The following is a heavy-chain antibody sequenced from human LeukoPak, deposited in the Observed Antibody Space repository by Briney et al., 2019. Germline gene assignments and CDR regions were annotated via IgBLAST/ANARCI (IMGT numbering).Heavy chain of an antibody. Sequence: GGSLRLSCAASGFTFSTYAMSWVRQTPGKGLEWVSDIRGSGGSTNYADSVKGRFTISRDNAKNSLYLQMNSLRAEDTAVYYCARGQDIVVVPAAIVYNWFDPWGQGTLVTVSS. V-gene: IGHV3-23*01. CDR1: GFTFSTYA. CDR2: IRGSGGST. J-gene: IGHJ5*02. CDR3: ARGQDIVVVPAAIVYNWFDP. D-gene: IGHD2-2*01.